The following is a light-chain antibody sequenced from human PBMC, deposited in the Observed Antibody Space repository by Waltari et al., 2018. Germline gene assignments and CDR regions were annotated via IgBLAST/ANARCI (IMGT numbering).Light chain of an antibody. J-gene: IGKJ1*01. CDR1: QSVSNDY. V-gene: IGKV3-20*01. CDR2: GAS. CDR3: QQYVRSPPT. Sequence: EIVLTQSPGTLSLSPGETATLSCRPSQSVSNDYLGWYQQKPGQAPRLLIYGASSRATGIPDRFTGSGSGTDFTLIISRLEPEDFAVYYCQQYVRSPPTFGQGTKVEIK.